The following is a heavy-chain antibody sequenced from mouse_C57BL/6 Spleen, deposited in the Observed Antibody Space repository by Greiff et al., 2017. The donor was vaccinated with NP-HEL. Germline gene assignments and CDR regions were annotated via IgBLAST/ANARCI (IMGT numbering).Heavy chain of an antibody. D-gene: IGHD1-1*01. CDR2: IHPNSGST. Sequence: QVQLQQPGAELVKPGASVKLSCKASGYTFTSYWMHWVKQRPGQGLEWIGMIHPNSGSTNYNEKFKSKATLTVDKSSSTAYMQLSSLTSEDSAVYYCAIHYYYGSSPIAMDYWGQGTSVTVSS. V-gene: IGHV1-64*01. CDR3: AIHYYYGSSPIAMDY. J-gene: IGHJ4*01. CDR1: GYTFTSYW.